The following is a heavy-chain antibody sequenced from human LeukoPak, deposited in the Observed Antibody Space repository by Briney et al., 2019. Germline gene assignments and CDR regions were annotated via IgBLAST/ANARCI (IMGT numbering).Heavy chain of an antibody. CDR2: IIPIFGTA. CDR3: ARGGYSSGWADDH. J-gene: IGHJ4*02. CDR1: GGTFSSYA. Sequence: VASVKVSCKASGGTFSSYAISWVRRAPGQGLEWMGGIIPIFGTANYAQKFQGRVTITTDESTSTAYMELSSLRSEDTAVYYCARGGYSSGWADDHWGQGTLVTVSS. D-gene: IGHD6-19*01. V-gene: IGHV1-69*05.